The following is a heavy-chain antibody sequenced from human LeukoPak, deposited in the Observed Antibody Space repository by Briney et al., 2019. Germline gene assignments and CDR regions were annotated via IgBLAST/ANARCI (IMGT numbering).Heavy chain of an antibody. CDR2: IIPIFGTA. V-gene: IGHV1-69*05. Sequence: SVKVSCKASGGTFSSYAISWVRQAPGQGLEWMGRIIPIFGTANYAQKFQGRVTITTDESTSTAYMELSSLRSDDTAVYFCARDMATVQHQDWGQGTLVTVSS. D-gene: IGHD4-17*01. CDR1: GGTFSSYA. J-gene: IGHJ4*02. CDR3: ARDMATVQHQD.